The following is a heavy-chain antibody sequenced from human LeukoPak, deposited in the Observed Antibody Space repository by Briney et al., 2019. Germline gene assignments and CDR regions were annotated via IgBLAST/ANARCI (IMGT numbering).Heavy chain of an antibody. CDR1: GYTFTGYY. V-gene: IGHV1-2*06. D-gene: IGHD2-21*02. J-gene: IGHJ6*04. CDR3: ARDFCGGDCYSRSTYMDV. Sequence: ASVKVSCKASGYTFTGYYMHWVRQAPGQGLEWMGRINPNSGGANYAQKFQGRVTMTRATSISTAYMELGRLRSDDTAVYYCARDFCGGDCYSRSTYMDVWGKGTTVTVSS. CDR2: INPNSGGA.